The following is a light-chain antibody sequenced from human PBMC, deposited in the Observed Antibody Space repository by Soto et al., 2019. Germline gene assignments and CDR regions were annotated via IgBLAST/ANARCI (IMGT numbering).Light chain of an antibody. CDR2: GAS. CDR3: QQSYNTPRT. J-gene: IGKJ1*01. Sequence: EIVLTQSPGTLSLSPGERATLSCRASQSVSSSYLAWYQQKPGQAPRLLIYGASSRATGIPDRFSGSGSGTDFTLTISRLEPEDFATYYCQQSYNTPRTFGQGTVVQIK. V-gene: IGKV3-20*01. CDR1: QSVSSSY.